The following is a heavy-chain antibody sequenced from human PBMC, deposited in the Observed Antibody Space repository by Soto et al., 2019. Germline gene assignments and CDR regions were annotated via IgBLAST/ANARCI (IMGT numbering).Heavy chain of an antibody. CDR3: ARAVQVPIMVRGYMDV. Sequence: SETLSLTCAVYGGSFSGYYWSWIRQPPGKGLEWIGEINHSGSTNYNPSLKSRVTISVDTSKNQFSLKLSSVTAADTAVYYCARAVQVPIMVRGYMDVWGKGTTVTVSS. CDR1: GGSFSGYY. CDR2: INHSGST. J-gene: IGHJ6*03. D-gene: IGHD3-10*01. V-gene: IGHV4-34*01.